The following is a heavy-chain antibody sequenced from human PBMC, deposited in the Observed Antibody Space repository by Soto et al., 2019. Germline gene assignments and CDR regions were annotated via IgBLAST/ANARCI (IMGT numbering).Heavy chain of an antibody. Sequence: EVQLVESGGGLVQPGGSLRLSCAASGFTFNDYWIHWGRQAPGKGPMWVSRINGDGTTTNYADSVKGRFAISRDNAKSTVYLQMNSLRAEDTALYYCSRGVRGHYSKDVWGQGTTVNVSS. V-gene: IGHV3-74*01. CDR2: INGDGTTT. CDR3: SRGVRGHYSKDV. D-gene: IGHD6-13*01. CDR1: GFTFNDYW. J-gene: IGHJ6*02.